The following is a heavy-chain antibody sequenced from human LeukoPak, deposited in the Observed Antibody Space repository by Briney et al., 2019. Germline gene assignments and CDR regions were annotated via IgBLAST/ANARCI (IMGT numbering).Heavy chain of an antibody. Sequence: ASVKVSCKVSGYTLTELSMHWVRQAPGKGLEWMGGFDPEDGETIYAQKFQGRVTMTEDTSTDTAYMELSSLRSEDTAVYYCATSRYCSSTSCYQGIDAFDIWGQGTMVTVSS. V-gene: IGHV1-24*01. CDR3: ATSRYCSSTSCYQGIDAFDI. D-gene: IGHD2-2*01. CDR1: GYTLTELS. J-gene: IGHJ3*02. CDR2: FDPEDGET.